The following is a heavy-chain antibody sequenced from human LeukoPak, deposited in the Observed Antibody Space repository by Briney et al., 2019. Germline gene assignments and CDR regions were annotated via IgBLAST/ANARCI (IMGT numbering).Heavy chain of an antibody. V-gene: IGHV4-59*01. CDR2: IYYSGST. J-gene: IGHJ4*02. CDR3: ARVARDGWFGESPKLYYFDY. CDR1: GGSISSYY. Sequence: PSETLSLTCTVSGGSISSYYWSWIRQPPGKGLEWIGYIYYSGSTNYNPSLKSRVTISVDTSKNQFSLKLSSVTAADTAVYYCARVARDGWFGESPKLYYFDYWGQGTLVTVSS. D-gene: IGHD3-10*01.